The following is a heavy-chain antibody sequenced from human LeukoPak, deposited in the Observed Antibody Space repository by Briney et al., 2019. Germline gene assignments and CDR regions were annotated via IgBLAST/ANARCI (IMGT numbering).Heavy chain of an antibody. D-gene: IGHD2-2*01. J-gene: IGHJ4*02. Sequence: PSETLSLTCTVSGGSISSYYWSWIRQPPGKGLEWIGYIYYSGSTNYNPSLKSRVTISVDTSKNQFSLKLSSVTAADTAVYYCAATEVVVPAAPFETFDYWGQGTLVTVSS. CDR2: IYYSGST. CDR3: AATEVVVPAAPFETFDY. CDR1: GGSISSYY. V-gene: IGHV4-59*01.